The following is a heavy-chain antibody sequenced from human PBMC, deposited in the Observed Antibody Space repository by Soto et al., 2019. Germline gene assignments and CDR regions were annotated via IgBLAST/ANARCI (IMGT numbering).Heavy chain of an antibody. J-gene: IGHJ4*02. D-gene: IGHD4-4*01. CDR3: ARRHRPSYTSAY. V-gene: IGHV3-74*01. CDR1: GFTFSSYW. Sequence: EVQLVESGGGLVQPGGSLRLSCAASGFTFSSYWMHWVRQAPGKGLEWVSRINDDGRRTSYADSVKGRFTSSRDNAKNTLYLKMNSLRDDDTAIYYGARRHRPSYTSAYWGQGTLVTVSS. CDR2: INDDGRRT.